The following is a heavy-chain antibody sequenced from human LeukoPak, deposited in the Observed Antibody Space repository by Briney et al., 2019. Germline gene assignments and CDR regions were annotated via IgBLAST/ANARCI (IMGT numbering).Heavy chain of an antibody. Sequence: TLSLTCTVSGGSISSGGYYWSWIRQHPGKGLEWIGYIYYSGSTYYNPSLKSRVTISVDTSKNQFSLKLSSVTAADTAVYYCARDGAAAGANWFDPWGQGTLVTVSS. CDR3: ARDGAAAGANWFDP. CDR2: IYYSGST. J-gene: IGHJ5*02. V-gene: IGHV4-31*03. CDR1: GGSISSGGYY. D-gene: IGHD6-13*01.